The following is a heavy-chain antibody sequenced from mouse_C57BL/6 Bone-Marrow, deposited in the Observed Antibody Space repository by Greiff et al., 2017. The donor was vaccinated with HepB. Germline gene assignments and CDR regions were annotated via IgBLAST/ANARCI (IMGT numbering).Heavy chain of an antibody. D-gene: IGHD2-5*01. CDR3: ARDGGTYYSNCPLAMDY. CDR2: ISDGGSYT. J-gene: IGHJ4*01. Sequence: DVMLVESGGGLVKPGGSLKLSCAASGFTFSSYAMSWVRQTPEKRLEWVATISDGGSYTYYPDNVKGRFTISRDNAKNNLYLQMSHLKSEDTAMYYCARDGGTYYSNCPLAMDYWGQGTSVTVSS. V-gene: IGHV5-4*01. CDR1: GFTFSSYA.